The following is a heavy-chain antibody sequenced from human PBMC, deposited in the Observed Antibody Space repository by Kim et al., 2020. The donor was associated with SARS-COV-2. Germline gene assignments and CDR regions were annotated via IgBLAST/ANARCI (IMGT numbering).Heavy chain of an antibody. CDR2: IIPNSGVT. CDR1: GYTFTAFN. J-gene: IGHJ5*02. D-gene: IGHD2-15*01. CDR3: ARGGGGYPS. Sequence: ASVKVSCTASGYTFTAFNIHWVRQAPGQGLEWMGWIIPNSGVTIYAQQFQGRVTMTRDTSISTAYMELSSLTFDDTAVYYCARGGGGYPSWGQGTPFT. V-gene: IGHV1-2*02.